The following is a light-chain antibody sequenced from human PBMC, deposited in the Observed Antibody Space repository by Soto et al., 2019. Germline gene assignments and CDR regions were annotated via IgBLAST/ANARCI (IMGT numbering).Light chain of an antibody. Sequence: QSVLTQPPSVSGTPGQRVTISCSGGISNIGTNYVHWFQQLPGTAPKVLSNRDNQRPSGVPDRFSGSKSGTSASLAISGLRSEDEAEYYCAAWDDTVRIYVFGTGPSSPS. CDR1: ISNIGTNY. CDR3: AAWDDTVRIYV. CDR2: RDN. J-gene: IGLJ1*01. V-gene: IGLV1-47*01.